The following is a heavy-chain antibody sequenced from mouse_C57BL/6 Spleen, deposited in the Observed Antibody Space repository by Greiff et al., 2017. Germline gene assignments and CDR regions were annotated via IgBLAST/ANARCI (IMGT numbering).Heavy chain of an antibody. D-gene: IGHD4-1*01. V-gene: IGHV3-6*01. CDR2: ISYDGSN. CDR1: GYSITSGYY. J-gene: IGHJ2*01. Sequence: EVKLEESGPGLVKPSQSLSLTCSVTGYSITSGYYWNWIRQFPGNKLEWMGYISYDGSNNYNPSLKNRISITRDTSKNQFFLKLNSVTTEDTATYYCARDWDDDYFDYWGQGTTLTVSS. CDR3: ARDWDDDYFDY.